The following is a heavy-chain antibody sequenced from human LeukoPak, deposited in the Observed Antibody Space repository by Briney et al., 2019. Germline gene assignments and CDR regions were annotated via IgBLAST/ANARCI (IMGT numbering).Heavy chain of an antibody. J-gene: IGHJ4*02. CDR1: SFTFRSYA. CDR3: ARKNREYYASFGYYREY. Sequence: ASVKVSSKASSFTFRSYAITWVRQAPGQGLEWMGWISACNGNTNYAQKLQGRVTMTTDTSTSTAYMELRSLRSDDTAVYYCARKNREYYASFGYYREYWGQGTLVTVSS. D-gene: IGHD3-22*01. CDR2: ISACNGNT. V-gene: IGHV1-18*01.